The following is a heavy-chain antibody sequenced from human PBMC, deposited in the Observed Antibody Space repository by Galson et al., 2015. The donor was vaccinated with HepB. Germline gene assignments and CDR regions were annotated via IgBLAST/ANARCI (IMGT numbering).Heavy chain of an antibody. CDR2: ISSSGSTT. CDR1: GFSFSHYY. Sequence: SLRLSCAVSGFSFSHYYMSWVRQGPGKGLEWISFISSSGSTTYYADSVKGRFTISRDNTKNSLYLQMNSLRAEDTAVYYCAGDLRGDFYNSWGQGTLVIVSS. D-gene: IGHD2/OR15-2a*01. V-gene: IGHV3-11*01. J-gene: IGHJ5*02. CDR3: AGDLRGDFYNS.